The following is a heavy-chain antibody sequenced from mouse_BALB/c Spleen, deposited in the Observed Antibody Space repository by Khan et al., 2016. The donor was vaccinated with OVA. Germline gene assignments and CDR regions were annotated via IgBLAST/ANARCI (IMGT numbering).Heavy chain of an antibody. D-gene: IGHD2-3*01. V-gene: IGHV2-3*01. CDR3: AKWGDGFTYAMDY. CDR2: IWGDGST. J-gene: IGHJ4*01. Sequence: QVQLKQSGPGLVAPSQSLSITCTVSGFSLTTYGVNWIRQPPGKGLEWLGVIWGDGSTNYHSALISRLSISKDNSKSQVFLQLNSLQTDDTATYYCAKWGDGFTYAMDYWGQGTSVTVSS. CDR1: GFSLTTYG.